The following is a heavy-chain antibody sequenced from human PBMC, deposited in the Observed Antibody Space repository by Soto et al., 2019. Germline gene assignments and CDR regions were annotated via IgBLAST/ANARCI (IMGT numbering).Heavy chain of an antibody. CDR2: IYYSGST. CDR1: GGSISSYY. D-gene: IGHD2-8*01. V-gene: IGHV4-59*01. Sequence: QVQLQESGPGLVKPSETLSLTCTVSGGSISSYYWSWIRQPPGKGLEWIGYIYYSGSTNYNPSLKSRVTISVDTSKNQFSLKLSSVTAADTAVYYCARVHCTNGVCPLGVWFDPWGQGTLVTVSS. J-gene: IGHJ5*02. CDR3: ARVHCTNGVCPLGVWFDP.